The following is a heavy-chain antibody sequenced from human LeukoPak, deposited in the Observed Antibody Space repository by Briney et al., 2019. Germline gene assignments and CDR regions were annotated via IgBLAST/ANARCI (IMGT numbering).Heavy chain of an antibody. CDR3: ARPSRSISTAGAFDI. V-gene: IGHV4-59*01. Sequence: SETLSLTCTVSGGSISNYFWSWIRQPPGKGLEWIGYIYYTGSTNYNPSLKSRVTISVGTSKSQFSLKLSSVTAADTAVYYCARPSRSISTAGAFDIWGQGTMVTVSS. CDR2: IYYTGST. J-gene: IGHJ3*02. D-gene: IGHD3-10*01. CDR1: GGSISNYF.